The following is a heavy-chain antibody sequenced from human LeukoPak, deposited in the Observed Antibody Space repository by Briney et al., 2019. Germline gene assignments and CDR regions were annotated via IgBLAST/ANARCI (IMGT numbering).Heavy chain of an antibody. Sequence: SETLSLTCTVSGGSISSHYWSWIRQSAGKGVEWIAYIYYTGSADYNPSLESRVTISLDTSKNQFSLNLSSVTAADTAVYYCARYHYDYGDYYFDYWGQGALVTVSS. CDR3: ARYHYDYGDYYFDY. D-gene: IGHD4-17*01. J-gene: IGHJ4*02. CDR2: IYYTGSA. CDR1: GGSISSHY. V-gene: IGHV4-59*11.